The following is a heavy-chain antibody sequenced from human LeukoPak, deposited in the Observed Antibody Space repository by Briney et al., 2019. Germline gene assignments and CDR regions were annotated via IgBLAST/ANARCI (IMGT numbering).Heavy chain of an antibody. D-gene: IGHD3-22*01. J-gene: IGHJ2*01. CDR3: ARIVTYYYDSSGPDSFDL. V-gene: IGHV4-39*01. CDR1: GGSISSSSYY. CDR2: IYYSGST. Sequence: SETLSLTCTVSGGSISSSSYYWGWIRHPPGKGLEWIGSIYYSGSTYYNPSLKSRVTISVDTSKNQFSLKLSSVTAADTAVYYCARIVTYYYDSSGPDSFDLWGRGTLVTVSS.